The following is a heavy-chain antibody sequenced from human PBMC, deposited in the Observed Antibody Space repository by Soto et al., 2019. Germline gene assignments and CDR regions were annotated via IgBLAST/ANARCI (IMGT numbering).Heavy chain of an antibody. D-gene: IGHD2-21*02. CDR2: ISPNGQGI. CDR3: GRDNSGGDHDF. V-gene: IGHV3-23*01. Sequence: GGSLRLSCGVSGFTVTSNGVSWVRQAPGKGLEWVSAISPNGQGIWYADSVKGRFTISRDNSKNTLYLQMNSLRAEDTAVYYCGRDNSGGDHDFWGQGSLDPGSS. J-gene: IGHJ4*02. CDR1: GFTVTSNG.